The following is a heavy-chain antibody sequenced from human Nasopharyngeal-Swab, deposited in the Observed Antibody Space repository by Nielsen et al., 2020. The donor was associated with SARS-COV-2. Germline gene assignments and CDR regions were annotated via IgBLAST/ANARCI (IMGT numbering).Heavy chain of an antibody. CDR3: ARLVSGWYEVEY. V-gene: IGHV4-39*01. CDR1: GGSISSSSYY. CDR2: IYYSGST. Sequence: SEPLSLTCTVSGGSISSSSYYWGWIRQPPGKGLEWIGSIYYSGSTYYNPSLKSRVTISVDTSKNQFSLKLSSVTAADTAVYYCARLVSGWYEVEYWGQGTLVTVSS. J-gene: IGHJ4*02. D-gene: IGHD6-19*01.